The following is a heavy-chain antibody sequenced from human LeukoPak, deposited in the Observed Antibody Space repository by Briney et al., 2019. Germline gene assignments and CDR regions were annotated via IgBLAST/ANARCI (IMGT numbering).Heavy chain of an antibody. CDR3: ARRINDFWSGYFRDNWFDP. D-gene: IGHD3-3*01. CDR1: GYTFTSYG. CDR2: ISAYNGNT. V-gene: IGHV1-18*01. Sequence: ASAKVSCKASGYTFTSYGISWVRQAPGQGLEWMGWISAYNGNTNYAQKLQGRVTMTTDTSTSTAYMELRSLRSDDTAVYYCARRINDFWSGYFRDNWFDPWGQGTLVTVSS. J-gene: IGHJ5*02.